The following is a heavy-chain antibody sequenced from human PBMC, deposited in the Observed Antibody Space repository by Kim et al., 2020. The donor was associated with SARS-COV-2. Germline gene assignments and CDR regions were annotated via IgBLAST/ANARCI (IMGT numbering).Heavy chain of an antibody. CDR2: IWYDGSNK. CDR3: ARWGDFEY. J-gene: IGHJ4*02. Sequence: GGSLRLSCAASGFTFSNYGMHWVRQAPGKGLEWVAVIWYDGSNKYYADSVKGRFTISRDNTKNTLYLQMNSLRAEDTAVYYCARWGDFEYWGQDTLVTLSS. D-gene: IGHD3-16*01. V-gene: IGHV3-33*01. CDR1: GFTFSNYG.